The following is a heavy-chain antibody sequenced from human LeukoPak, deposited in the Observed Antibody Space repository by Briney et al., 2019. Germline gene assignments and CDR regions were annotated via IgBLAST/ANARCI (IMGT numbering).Heavy chain of an antibody. Sequence: GGSLRLSCTASGFTFSSYAMSWVRQAPGKGLEWVTVISGGGTSTYYADSVKGRFTISKDNSRNTLYLQMNSLRAEDTAVYYCAKTFIAVANPIDYWGQGTLVTVSS. CDR1: GFTFSSYA. CDR3: AKTFIAVANPIDY. D-gene: IGHD6-19*01. CDR2: ISGGGTST. J-gene: IGHJ4*02. V-gene: IGHV3-23*01.